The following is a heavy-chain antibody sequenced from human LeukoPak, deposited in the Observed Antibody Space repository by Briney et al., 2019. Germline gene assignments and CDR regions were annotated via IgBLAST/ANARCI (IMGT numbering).Heavy chain of an antibody. Sequence: GESLKISCKGSGYSFTSYWIGWVRQMPGKGLEWMGIIYPGDSDTRYSPSFQGQVTISADKSISTAYLQWSSLKASDTAMYYCARTPYYDILTGYKPADYWGQGTLVTVSS. CDR1: GYSFTSYW. CDR2: IYPGDSDT. J-gene: IGHJ4*02. V-gene: IGHV5-51*01. CDR3: ARTPYYDILTGYKPADY. D-gene: IGHD3-9*01.